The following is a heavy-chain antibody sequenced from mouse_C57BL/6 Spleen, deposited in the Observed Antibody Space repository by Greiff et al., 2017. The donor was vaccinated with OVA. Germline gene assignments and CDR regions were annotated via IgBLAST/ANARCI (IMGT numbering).Heavy chain of an antibody. V-gene: IGHV6-6*01. Sequence: EVQLEESGGGLVQPGGSMKLSCAASGFTFSDAWMDWVRQSPEKGLEWVAEIRNKANNHATYYAESVKGRFTISRDDSKSSVYLQMNSLRAEDTGIYYCTRPGSSLAWFAYWGQGTLVTVSA. J-gene: IGHJ3*01. CDR1: GFTFSDAW. CDR2: IRNKANNHAT. CDR3: TRPGSSLAWFAY. D-gene: IGHD1-1*01.